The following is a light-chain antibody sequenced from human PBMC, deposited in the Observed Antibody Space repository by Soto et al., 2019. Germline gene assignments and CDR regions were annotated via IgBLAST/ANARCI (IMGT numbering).Light chain of an antibody. Sequence: QSALTQPASVSGSPGQSITISCTGTSSDVGRYNYVSWYHHHPGKAPKLMIYEVSNRPSGVSNRFSGSKSGNTASLTISGLQADDEADYYCSSYTSSSTWVFGGGTQLTVL. CDR2: EVS. J-gene: IGLJ3*02. V-gene: IGLV2-14*01. CDR1: SSDVGRYNY. CDR3: SSYTSSSTWV.